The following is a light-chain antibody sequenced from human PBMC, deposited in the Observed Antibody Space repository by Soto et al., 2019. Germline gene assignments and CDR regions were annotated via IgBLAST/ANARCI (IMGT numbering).Light chain of an antibody. CDR1: QSISSW. Sequence: DIQMTQSPSTLSASVGDRVTITCRASQSISSWLAWYQQKPGKAPNLLIYDASSLESGVPSRFSGSGSGTEFTLTISSLQPDDFATYYCQHYHTFPWTFGPGTKVDIK. V-gene: IGKV1-5*01. J-gene: IGKJ1*01. CDR2: DAS. CDR3: QHYHTFPWT.